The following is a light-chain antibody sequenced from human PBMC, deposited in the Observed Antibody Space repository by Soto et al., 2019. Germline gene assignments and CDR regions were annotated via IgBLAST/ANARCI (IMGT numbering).Light chain of an antibody. J-gene: IGLJ1*01. Sequence: QSVLTQPASVSGSPGQSITISCTGTSSDVGGYSSVSWYQQHPGKAPKLMIFDVSNRPSGVSNRFSGSKSGNTASLTISVLQAEDGADYYCSSYTTSSTNVFGTGTKVTVL. CDR2: DVS. V-gene: IGLV2-14*01. CDR1: SSDVGGYSS. CDR3: SSYTTSSTNV.